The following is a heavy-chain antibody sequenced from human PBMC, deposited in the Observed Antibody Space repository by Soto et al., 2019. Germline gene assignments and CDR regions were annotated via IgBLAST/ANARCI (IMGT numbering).Heavy chain of an antibody. D-gene: IGHD1-26*01. J-gene: IGHJ4*02. CDR2: LSSSSGHI. CDR3: VRHWLATREFDY. Sequence: LRLSCAASGFTFSSYSMNWVRQAPGKGLEWVSSLSSSSGHIYYADSVKGRFTISRDNAKNSLYLQMNSLGAEDTAVYYCVRHWLATREFDYWGQGTLVTVSS. V-gene: IGHV3-21*01. CDR1: GFTFSSYS.